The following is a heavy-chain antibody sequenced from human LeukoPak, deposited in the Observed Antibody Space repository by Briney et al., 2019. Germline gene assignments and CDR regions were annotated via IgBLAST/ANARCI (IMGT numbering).Heavy chain of an antibody. V-gene: IGHV3-74*01. CDR2: INSDGSST. CDR1: GFTFSSYW. J-gene: IGHJ6*04. CDR3: ARTGPYYYGMDV. Sequence: GGSLRLSCAASGFTFSSYWMHWVRQAPGKGLVWVSRINSDGSSTSYADSVKGRFTISRDNAKNTLYLQMNSLRAEDTAVYYCARTGPYYYGMDVWGKGTTVTVSS.